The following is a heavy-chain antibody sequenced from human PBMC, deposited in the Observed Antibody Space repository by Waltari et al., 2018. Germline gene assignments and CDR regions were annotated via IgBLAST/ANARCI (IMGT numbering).Heavy chain of an antibody. J-gene: IGHJ6*03. CDR2: SYYRGST. Sequence: QLQLQESGPGLVKPSETLSLTCSVSGASITNSNSYWSWIRQPPGKGLEWIGSSYYRGSTYSIPSLKSRVTISLDTSKNQLSLKVSSVTVADTAIYFCARNMESPYNAPYYFYYMDVWGKGTTVTVSS. CDR1: GASITNSNSY. D-gene: IGHD3-10*01. V-gene: IGHV4-39*01. CDR3: ARNMESPYNAPYYFYYMDV.